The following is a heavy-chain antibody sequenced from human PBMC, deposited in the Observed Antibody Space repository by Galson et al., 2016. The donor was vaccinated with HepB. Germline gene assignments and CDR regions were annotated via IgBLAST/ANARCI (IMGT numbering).Heavy chain of an antibody. CDR1: GFTFSTYG. D-gene: IGHD2-8*02. CDR3: ARRSDSLLVVTGDC. Sequence: SLRLSCAASGFTFSTYGMNWVRQAPGKGLEWVSYINSSSGTRYYADSVKGRFTISSDNAKNSLYLQMNSLRVEDTAVYYCARRSDSLLVVTGDCWGQGTLVTVSS. V-gene: IGHV3-48*01. J-gene: IGHJ4*02. CDR2: INSSSGTR.